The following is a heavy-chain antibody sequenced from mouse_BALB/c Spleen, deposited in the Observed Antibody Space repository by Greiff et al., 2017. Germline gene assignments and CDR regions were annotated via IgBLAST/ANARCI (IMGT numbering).Heavy chain of an antibody. D-gene: IGHD1-1*01. CDR3: AQLITTVVARAMDY. V-gene: IGHV2-3*01. CDR2: IWGDGST. CDR1: GFSLTSYG. Sequence: VQVVESGPGLVAPSQSLSITCTVSGFSLTSYGVSWVRQPPGKGLEWLGVIWGDGSTNYHSALISRLSISKDNSKSQVFLKLNSLQTDDTATYYCAQLITTVVARAMDYWGQGTSVTVSS. J-gene: IGHJ4*01.